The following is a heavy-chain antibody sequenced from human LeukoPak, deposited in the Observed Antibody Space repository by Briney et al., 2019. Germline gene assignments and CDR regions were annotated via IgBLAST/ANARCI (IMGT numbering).Heavy chain of an antibody. CDR3: AKCYGSGSYWPFDY. D-gene: IGHD3-10*01. CDR2: ISGSGGST. Sequence: GGSLRLSCAASGFTFSSYAMGWVRQAPGKGREGVSAISGSGGSTYYADSVKGRFTISRDNSKNTLYLQMNSLRAEDTAVYYCAKCYGSGSYWPFDYWGQGTLVTVSS. CDR1: GFTFSSYA. V-gene: IGHV3-23*01. J-gene: IGHJ4*02.